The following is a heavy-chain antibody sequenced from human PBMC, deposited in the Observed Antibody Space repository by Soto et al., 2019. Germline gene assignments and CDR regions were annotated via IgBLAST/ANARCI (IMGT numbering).Heavy chain of an antibody. CDR2: IYYSGST. V-gene: IGHV4-59*08. Sequence: SETLSLTCTVSGGSISSYYWSWILQPPWKGLEWIGYIYYSGSTNYNPSLKSRVTISVDTSKNQFSLKLSSVTAADTAVYYCARRGITMVRGVIRGSYMDVWGKGTTVTVSS. CDR1: GGSISSYY. J-gene: IGHJ6*03. CDR3: ARRGITMVRGVIRGSYMDV. D-gene: IGHD3-10*01.